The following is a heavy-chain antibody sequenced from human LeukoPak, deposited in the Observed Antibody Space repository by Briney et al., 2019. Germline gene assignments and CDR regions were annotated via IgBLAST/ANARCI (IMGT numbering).Heavy chain of an antibody. J-gene: IGHJ3*02. CDR1: GYTFTGYY. Sequence: ASVKVSCKASGYTFTGYYMHWVRQATGQGLEWMGWMNPNSGNTGYAQKFQGRVTMTRNTSISTAYMELSSLRSEDTAVYYCARVTTYYDSWSGYPIWGQGTMVTVSS. D-gene: IGHD3-3*01. CDR2: MNPNSGNT. CDR3: ARVTTYYDSWSGYPI. V-gene: IGHV1-8*02.